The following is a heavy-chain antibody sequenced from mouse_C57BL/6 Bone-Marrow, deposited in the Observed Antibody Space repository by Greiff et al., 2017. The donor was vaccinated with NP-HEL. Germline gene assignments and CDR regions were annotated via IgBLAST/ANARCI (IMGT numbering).Heavy chain of an antibody. CDR3: TTEEAYGYDWFAY. Sequence: VQLQQSGAELVRPGASVKLSCTASGFNIKDDYMHWVKQRPEQGLEWIGWIDPENGDTEYASKFQGKATITAETSSNTAYLQLSSLTSEDTAVYYCTTEEAYGYDWFAYWGQGTLVTVSA. CDR2: IDPENGDT. CDR1: GFNIKDDY. J-gene: IGHJ3*01. V-gene: IGHV14-4*01. D-gene: IGHD2-2*01.